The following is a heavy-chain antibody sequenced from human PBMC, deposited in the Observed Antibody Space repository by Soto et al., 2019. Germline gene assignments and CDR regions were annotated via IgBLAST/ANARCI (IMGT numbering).Heavy chain of an antibody. CDR1: GFTFSSYA. Sequence: GGSLRLSCAASGFTFSSYAMHWVRQAPGKGLEWVAVISYDGSNKYYADSVKGRFTISRDNSKNTLYLQMNSLRAEDTAVYYCASGRGSYYLNVVDYWGQGTLVTVSS. V-gene: IGHV3-30-3*01. CDR3: ASGRGSYYLNVVDY. CDR2: ISYDGSNK. D-gene: IGHD1-26*01. J-gene: IGHJ4*02.